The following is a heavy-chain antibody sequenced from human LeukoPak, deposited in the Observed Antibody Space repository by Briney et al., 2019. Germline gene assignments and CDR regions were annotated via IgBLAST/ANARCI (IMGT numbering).Heavy chain of an antibody. J-gene: IGHJ6*03. V-gene: IGHV4-30-2*03. CDR2: IYHSGST. Sequence: SETLSLTCTVSGGSISSGGYYWRWIRQPPGKGLEWIGYIYHSGSTYYNPSLKSRVTISVDTSKNQFSLKLSSVTAADTAVYYCARPAMHFWSGYYYYYMDVWGKGTTVTVSS. D-gene: IGHD3-3*02. CDR1: GGSISSGGYY. CDR3: ARPAMHFWSGYYYYYMDV.